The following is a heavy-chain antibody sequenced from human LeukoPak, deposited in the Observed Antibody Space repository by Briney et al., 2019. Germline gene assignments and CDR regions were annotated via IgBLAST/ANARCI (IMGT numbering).Heavy chain of an antibody. D-gene: IGHD6-13*01. CDR2: ISSSSSYI. CDR1: GFTFSSYS. CDR3: ARGSKQLVLSRYYYYYYMDV. V-gene: IGHV3-21*01. J-gene: IGHJ6*03. Sequence: PGGSLRLSCAASGFTFSSYSMNWVRQAPGKGLEWVSSISSSSSYIYYADSVKGRFTISRDNAKNSLYLQMNSLRAEDTAVYYCARGSKQLVLSRYYYYYYMDVWGKGTTVTISS.